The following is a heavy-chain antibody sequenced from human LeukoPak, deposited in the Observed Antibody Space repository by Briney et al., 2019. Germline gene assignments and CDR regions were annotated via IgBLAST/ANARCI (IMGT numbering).Heavy chain of an antibody. CDR1: GGSFSGYY. D-gene: IGHD3-9*01. V-gene: IGHV4-34*01. CDR2: INHSGST. Sequence: SETLSITCAVYGGSFSGYYWSWIRQPPGKGLEWIGEINHSGSTNYNPSLKSRVTISVDTSKNQFSLKLSSVTAADTAVYYCARGGRYYDILTTRRNYFDYWGQGTLVTVSS. J-gene: IGHJ4*02. CDR3: ARGGRYYDILTTRRNYFDY.